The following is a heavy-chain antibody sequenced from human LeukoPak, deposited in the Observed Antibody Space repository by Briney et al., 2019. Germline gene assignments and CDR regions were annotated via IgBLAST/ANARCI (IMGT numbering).Heavy chain of an antibody. CDR3: ARPQLGSSAGYVDY. J-gene: IGHJ4*02. CDR2: IFSGGNT. CDR1: GASISSSRSF. Sequence: MPSETLSLTCTVSGASISSSRSFWGWIRQPPGKGLEWIVSIFSGGNTYYNPSLNSRVSISIDTSKNQFSLRLSSVTAADTAFYFCARPQLGSSAGYVDYWGQGILVTVSS. V-gene: IGHV4-39*01. D-gene: IGHD3-9*01.